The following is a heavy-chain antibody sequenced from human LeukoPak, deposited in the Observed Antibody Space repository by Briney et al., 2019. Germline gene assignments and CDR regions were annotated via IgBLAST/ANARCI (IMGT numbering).Heavy chain of an antibody. V-gene: IGHV3-21*01. D-gene: IGHD3-3*01. CDR1: GFTFSAYA. J-gene: IGHJ5*02. Sequence: GGSLRLSCAASGFTFSAYAIHWVRQAPGKGLEWVSSISSSSSYIYYADSVKGRFTISRDNAKNSLYLQMNSLRAEDTAVYYCARVVIIPETKWFDPWGQGTLVTVSS. CDR3: ARVVIIPETKWFDP. CDR2: ISSSSSYI.